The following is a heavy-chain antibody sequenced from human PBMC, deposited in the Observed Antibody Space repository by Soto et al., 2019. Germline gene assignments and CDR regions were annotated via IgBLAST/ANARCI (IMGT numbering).Heavy chain of an antibody. CDR1: GYTFTSYG. CDR3: ASVLPPVDP. J-gene: IGHJ5*02. V-gene: IGHV1-18*01. CDR2: INAYNGNT. Sequence: QVQLVQSGAEVKKPGASVKVSCKASGYTFTSYGISWVRQAPGQGLEWMGWINAYNGNTNYAQKLQGRVTMPTDTPTTAAYMELRSLRSGATAVYYCASVLPPVDPWGQGTLVTVSS.